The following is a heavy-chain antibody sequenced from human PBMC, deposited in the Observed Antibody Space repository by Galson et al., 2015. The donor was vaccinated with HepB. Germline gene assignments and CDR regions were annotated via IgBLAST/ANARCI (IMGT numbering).Heavy chain of an antibody. J-gene: IGHJ4*02. V-gene: IGHV3-23*01. Sequence: SLRLSCAASGFTFSSYAMNWVRQALGKGLEWVSTISSSSSSTYYADSVTGRFTISRDNSKNTLYLQMNSLRAEDTAVYYCAKRIDGFSRPFDYWGQGTLVTVSS. CDR2: ISSSSSST. CDR1: GFTFSSYA. CDR3: AKRIDGFSRPFDY. D-gene: IGHD5-24*01.